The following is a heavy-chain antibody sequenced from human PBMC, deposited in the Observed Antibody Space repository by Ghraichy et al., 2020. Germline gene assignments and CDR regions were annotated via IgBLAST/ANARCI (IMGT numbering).Heavy chain of an antibody. CDR1: GFTVGDSA. V-gene: IGHV3-49*03. J-gene: IGHJ4*02. D-gene: IGHD3-3*01. CDR3: TRSGGALGNGYYVYY. CDR2: IRSKSFGGTT. Sequence: GGSLRLSCTASGFTVGDSAMSWFRHAPGKGLEWVGFIRSKSFGGTTDYAASVKGRFTISRDDSKGIAYLQMNSLTTEDTAVYYCTRSGGALGNGYYVYYWGQGTLVTVSS.